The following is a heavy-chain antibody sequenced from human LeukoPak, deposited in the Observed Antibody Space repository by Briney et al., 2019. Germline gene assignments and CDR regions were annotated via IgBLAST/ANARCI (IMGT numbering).Heavy chain of an antibody. Sequence: SETLSLTCTVSGGSVSSGSYYWSWIRQPPGQGLEWVGYIYYSSSTNYNPSLKSRVTISVDTSKNQFSLKLSSVTAADTAVYYCARLRIAARPGAFDIWGQGTMVTVSS. D-gene: IGHD6-6*01. CDR3: ARLRIAARPGAFDI. CDR2: IYYSSST. CDR1: GGSVSSGSYY. V-gene: IGHV4-61*01. J-gene: IGHJ3*02.